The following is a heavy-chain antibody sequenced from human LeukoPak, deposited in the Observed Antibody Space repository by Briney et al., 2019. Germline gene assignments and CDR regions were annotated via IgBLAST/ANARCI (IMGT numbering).Heavy chain of an antibody. CDR3: ARNVFSLYGSGSYLPNWFDP. Sequence: PGGSLRLSCAASGFTFSSYGMHWVRQAPGKGLEWVAFIRYDGSNKYYADSVKGRFTISRDNSKNTLYLQMNSLRAEDTAVYYCARNVFSLYGSGSYLPNWFDPWGQGTLVTVSS. CDR2: IRYDGSNK. J-gene: IGHJ5*02. V-gene: IGHV3-30*02. CDR1: GFTFSSYG. D-gene: IGHD3-10*01.